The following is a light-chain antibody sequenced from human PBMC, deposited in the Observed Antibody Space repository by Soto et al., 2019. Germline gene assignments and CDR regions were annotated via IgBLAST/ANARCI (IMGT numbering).Light chain of an antibody. Sequence: QSVLTQPASVSGSPGQSITISCTGTSSDVGSYNLVSWYQQHPGKAPKLMIYEGSKRPSGVSNRFSGSKSGNTASLTISGLKAEDDADYYCCSYAASSTYVFGTGTKLTVL. V-gene: IGLV2-23*01. CDR3: CSYAASSTYV. J-gene: IGLJ1*01. CDR2: EGS. CDR1: SSDVGSYNL.